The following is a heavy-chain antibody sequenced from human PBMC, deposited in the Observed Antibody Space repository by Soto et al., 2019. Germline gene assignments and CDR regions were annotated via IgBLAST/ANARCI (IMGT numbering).Heavy chain of an antibody. D-gene: IGHD3-16*01. V-gene: IGHV3-48*01. Sequence: EVRLVESGGGLVRPGGSLRLSCAASGFSFSDYAMNWVRQAPGKEPEWVAHINSRSTTIYYADSMKGRFTISRDNAKNSLSLQMNSLRAEDAGVYFCTRDLDDYAWGEFASWGQGTLVTVSS. J-gene: IGHJ4*02. CDR2: INSRSTTI. CDR3: TRDLDDYAWGEFAS. CDR1: GFSFSDYA.